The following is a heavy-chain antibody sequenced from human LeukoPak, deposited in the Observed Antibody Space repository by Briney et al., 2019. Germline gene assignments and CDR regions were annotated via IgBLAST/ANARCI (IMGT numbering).Heavy chain of an antibody. J-gene: IGHJ4*02. CDR1: GGSISSSSYY. CDR2: IYTSGST. D-gene: IGHD5-12*01. V-gene: IGHV4-61*02. CDR3: ASGGYGAGVDY. Sequence: SETLSLTCTVSGGSISSSSYYWSWIRQPAGKGLEWIGRIYTSGSTNYNPSLKSRVTMSVDTSKNQFSLKLSSVTAADTAVYYCASGGYGAGVDYWGQGTLVTVSS.